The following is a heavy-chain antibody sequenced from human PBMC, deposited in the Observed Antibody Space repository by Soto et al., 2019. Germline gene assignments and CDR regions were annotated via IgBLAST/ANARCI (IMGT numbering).Heavy chain of an antibody. CDR2: ISSSGSTI. V-gene: IGHV3-48*03. J-gene: IGHJ6*02. CDR3: ARWRGAPYYYYYYGMDV. Sequence: PGGSLRLSCAASGFTFSSYEMNWVRQAPGKGLEWVSYISSSGSTIYYADSVRGRFTISRDNAKNSLYLQMNSLRAEDTAVYYCARWRGAPYYYYYYGMDVWGQGTTVTVSS. D-gene: IGHD1-26*01. CDR1: GFTFSSYE.